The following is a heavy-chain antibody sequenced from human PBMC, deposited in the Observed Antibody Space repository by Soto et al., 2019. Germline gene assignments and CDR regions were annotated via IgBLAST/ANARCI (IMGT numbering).Heavy chain of an antibody. J-gene: IGHJ4*02. CDR1: GFTFSSYW. CDR2: INSDGSST. D-gene: IGHD1-20*01. CDR3: ATSNWHDECYFDY. V-gene: IGHV3-74*01. Sequence: EVQLVESGGGLVQPGGSLRLSCAASGFTFSSYWMHWVRQAPGKGPVWVSRINSDGSSTNYADSVKGRFTISRDNAKNTLYLQMNSLRAEDTAVYYCATSNWHDECYFDYWGQGTLVTVSS.